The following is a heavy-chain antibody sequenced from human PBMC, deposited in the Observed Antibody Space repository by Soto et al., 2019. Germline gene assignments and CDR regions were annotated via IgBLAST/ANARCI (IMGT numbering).Heavy chain of an antibody. D-gene: IGHD2-15*01. CDR3: ARGWSGYCSGGSCYSGYYYGMDV. J-gene: IGHJ6*02. CDR2: IKQDGSEK. Sequence: GESLKISCAASGFTFSSYWMSWVRQAPGKGLEWVANIKQDGSEKYYVDSVKGRFTISRDNAKNSLYLQMNSLRAEDTAVYYCARGWSGYCSGGSCYSGYYYGMDVWGQGTTVTVSS. V-gene: IGHV3-7*01. CDR1: GFTFSSYW.